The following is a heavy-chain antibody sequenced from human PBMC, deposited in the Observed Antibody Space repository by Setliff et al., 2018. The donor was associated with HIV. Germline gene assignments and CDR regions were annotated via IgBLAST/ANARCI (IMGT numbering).Heavy chain of an antibody. CDR3: ARYYDSSGYYDY. CDR1: GGSISNSRYY. CDR2: IYYSGST. J-gene: IGHJ4*02. Sequence: PSETLSLTCTVSGGSISNSRYYWSWIRQPPGKGLEWIGSIYYSGSTYYNPSLKSRVTISVDTSKNQFSLKLRSVTAADTAVYYCARYYDSSGYYDYWGQGTLVTVSS. V-gene: IGHV4-39*07. D-gene: IGHD3-22*01.